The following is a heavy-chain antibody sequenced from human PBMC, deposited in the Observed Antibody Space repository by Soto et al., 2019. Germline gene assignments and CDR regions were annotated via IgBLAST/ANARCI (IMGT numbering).Heavy chain of an antibody. CDR1: GYTFTRSG. V-gene: IGHV1-18*01. Sequence: QVQLEQSGAEVKKPGASVKVSCKASGYTFTRSGISWVRQAPGQGPEWMGWISSYNGDTNYAQTFQGRVTMTTDTSTSTAYMELRSLRSDDTAVYYCAXXXXXXXYXYGMDVWGQGTPVTVSS. CDR2: ISSYNGDT. CDR3: AXXXXXXXYXYGMDV. J-gene: IGHJ6*02.